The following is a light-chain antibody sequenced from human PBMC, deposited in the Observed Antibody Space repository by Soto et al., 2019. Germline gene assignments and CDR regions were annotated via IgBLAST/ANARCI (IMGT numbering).Light chain of an antibody. CDR3: QQYDNWPAYT. CDR1: QSVSSN. CDR2: GAS. J-gene: IGKJ2*01. V-gene: IGKV3-15*01. Sequence: EIVMTQSPATLSVSPGERATLSCRASQSVSSNLAWYQQKPGQAPRLLIYGASTRATGIPARFSGNGSGTEFTLTISRLQSEDFAVYYCQQYDNWPAYTFGQGTKLEIK.